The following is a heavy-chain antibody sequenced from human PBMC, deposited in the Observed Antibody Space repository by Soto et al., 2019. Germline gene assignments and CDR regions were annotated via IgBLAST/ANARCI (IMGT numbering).Heavy chain of an antibody. CDR2: IYYSGST. V-gene: IGHV4-59*01. CDR3: ARRYGASFDY. J-gene: IGHJ4*02. D-gene: IGHD4-17*01. Sequence: PSETLSLTCTVSGGSISSYYWSWIRQPPGKGLEWIGYIYYSGSTNYNPSLKSRVTISVDTSKNQFSLKLSSVTAADTAVYYCARRYGASFDYWGQGTLITVSS. CDR1: GGSISSYY.